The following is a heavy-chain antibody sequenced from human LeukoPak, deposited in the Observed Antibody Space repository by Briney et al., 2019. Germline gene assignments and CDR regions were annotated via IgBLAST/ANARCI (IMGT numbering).Heavy chain of an antibody. D-gene: IGHD1-26*01. CDR3: ARGPWVILSFYFDY. J-gene: IGHJ4*02. Sequence: SETLSLTCTVSGYSISSGYYWGWIRQPPGKGLEWIGSIYHSGSTYYNPSLKSRVTISVDTSKNQFSLKLSSVTAADTAVYYCARGPWVILSFYFDYWGQGTLVTVSS. CDR2: IYHSGST. V-gene: IGHV4-38-2*02. CDR1: GYSISSGYY.